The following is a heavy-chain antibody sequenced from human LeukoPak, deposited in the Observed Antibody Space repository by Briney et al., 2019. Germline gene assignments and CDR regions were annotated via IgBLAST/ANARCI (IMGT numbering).Heavy chain of an antibody. V-gene: IGHV7-4-1*02. CDR3: ARDEVEGPSWRGGNYCYYYMDV. J-gene: IGHJ6*03. Sequence: ASVKVSCKASGYTFTSYAMNWVRQAPGQGLEWMGWINTNTGNPTYAQGFTGRFVFSLDTSVSTAYLQISSLKAEDTAVYYCARDEVEGPSWRGGNYCYYYMDVWGKGTTVTVSS. D-gene: IGHD2-2*01. CDR2: INTNTGNP. CDR1: GYTFTSYA.